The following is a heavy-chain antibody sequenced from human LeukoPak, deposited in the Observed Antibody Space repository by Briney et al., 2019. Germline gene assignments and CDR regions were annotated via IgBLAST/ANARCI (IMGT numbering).Heavy chain of an antibody. J-gene: IGHJ4*02. CDR3: TTGPRGSSPDDN. D-gene: IGHD3-16*01. CDR1: GFTFSNAY. CDR2: IRTKTDGGTT. V-gene: IGHV3-15*01. Sequence: GGSLRLSCAAPGFTFSNAYMTWVRQAPGQGLEWVGRIRTKTDGGTTDYAAPVKGRFTISRDDSKNTVYLQMNSLKTEDTAVYYCTTGPRGSSPDDNWGQGTLATVSS.